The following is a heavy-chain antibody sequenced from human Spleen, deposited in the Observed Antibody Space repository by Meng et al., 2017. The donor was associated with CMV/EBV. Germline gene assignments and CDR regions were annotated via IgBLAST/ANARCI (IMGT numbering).Heavy chain of an antibody. D-gene: IGHD4-17*01. CDR3: ARINTVLYYFDY. CDR1: GGTFTSPT. CDR2: ISRILGIA. J-gene: IGHJ4*02. Sequence: KASGGTFTSPTISWVRQGPGQGLEWMGRISRILGIANYAQKIQGRVTIAADKTTSKAYRELSRVGYEDTAVYSCARINTVLYYFDYWGQGTLVTVSS. V-gene: IGHV1-69*02.